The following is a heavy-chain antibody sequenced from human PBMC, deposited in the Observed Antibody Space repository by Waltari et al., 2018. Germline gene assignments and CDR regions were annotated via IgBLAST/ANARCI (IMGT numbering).Heavy chain of an antibody. CDR3: ARATRLMTTFGGVTTFDP. V-gene: IGHV4-39*01. D-gene: IGHD3-16*01. J-gene: IGHJ5*02. CDR1: GDSISSRPYY. CDR2: IYYTGST. Sequence: QMQLQESGPGLVKPSETLSLTCSVSGDSISSRPYYWAGIRQPPGKGLEWIGNIYYTGSTYYNPSLKSRVAMSVDTSKNQFSLTLNSVTATDAAVYFCARATRLMTTFGGVTTFDPWGQGALVTVSS.